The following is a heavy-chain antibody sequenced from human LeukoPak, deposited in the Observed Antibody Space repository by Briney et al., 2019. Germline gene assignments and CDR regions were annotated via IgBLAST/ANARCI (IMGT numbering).Heavy chain of an antibody. CDR1: GGSFSGYY. CDR3: AREGHYDSSYD. D-gene: IGHD3-22*01. CDR2: INHSGST. V-gene: IGHV4-34*01. J-gene: IGHJ4*02. Sequence: SETLSLTCAVYGGSFSGYYWSWIRQPPGNGLEWIGEINHSGSTNYNPSLKSRVTISVDTSKNQFSLKLSSVTAADTAVYYCAREGHYDSSYDWGQGTLVTVSS.